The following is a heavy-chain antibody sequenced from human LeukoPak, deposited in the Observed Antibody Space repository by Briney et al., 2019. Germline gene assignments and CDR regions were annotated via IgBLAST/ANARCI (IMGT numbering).Heavy chain of an antibody. D-gene: IGHD6-13*01. CDR3: ARVDVSSSWYRLDY. Sequence: PGGSLRLSCAASGFTFSSYAMHWVRQAPGKGLEYVSATSSNGGSTYYANSVKGRFTISRDNSKNTLYLQMGSLRAEDMAVYYCARVDVSSSWYRLDYWGQGTLVTVSS. J-gene: IGHJ4*02. CDR1: GFTFSSYA. V-gene: IGHV3-64*01. CDR2: TSSNGGST.